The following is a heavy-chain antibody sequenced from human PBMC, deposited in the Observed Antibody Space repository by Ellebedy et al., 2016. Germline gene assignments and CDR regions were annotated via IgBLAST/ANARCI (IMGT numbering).Heavy chain of an antibody. V-gene: IGHV3-33*01. J-gene: IGHJ4*02. Sequence: GGSLRLXXAASGFTFNSYGMHWARQAPGKGLEWVAVIWYDGSNKYHADSVKGRFTISRDNSKNTLYLQMNSLRAEDTAVYYCARDGAFDFWSGYFDYWGQGTLVTVSS. CDR1: GFTFNSYG. D-gene: IGHD3-3*01. CDR3: ARDGAFDFWSGYFDY. CDR2: IWYDGSNK.